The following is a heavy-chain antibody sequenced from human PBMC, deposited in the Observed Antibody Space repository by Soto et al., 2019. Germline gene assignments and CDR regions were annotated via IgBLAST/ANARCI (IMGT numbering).Heavy chain of an antibody. J-gene: IGHJ6*02. Sequence: PSETLSLTCAVYGGSFSGYYWSWIRQPPGKGLEWIGEINHSGSTNYNPSLKSRVTISVDTSKNQFSLKLSSVTAADTAVYYCARAALYCSSTSCYGYRYYYYYGIDVWGQGTTVTVAS. CDR3: ARAALYCSSTSCYGYRYYYYYGIDV. CDR1: GGSFSGYY. V-gene: IGHV4-34*01. D-gene: IGHD2-2*01. CDR2: INHSGST.